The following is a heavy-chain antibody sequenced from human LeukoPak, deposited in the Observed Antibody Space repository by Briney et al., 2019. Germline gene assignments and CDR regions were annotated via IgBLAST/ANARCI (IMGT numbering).Heavy chain of an antibody. D-gene: IGHD3-10*02. CDR1: GFTFSNYA. V-gene: IGHV3-48*03. J-gene: IGHJ6*04. CDR3: AELGITMIGGV. CDR2: ISSSGSTI. Sequence: GGSLRLSCAASGFTFSNYAMSWVRQAPGKGLEWVSVISSSGSTIYYADSVKGRFTISRDNAKNSLYLQMNSLRAEDTAVYYCAELGITMIGGVWGKGTTVTISS.